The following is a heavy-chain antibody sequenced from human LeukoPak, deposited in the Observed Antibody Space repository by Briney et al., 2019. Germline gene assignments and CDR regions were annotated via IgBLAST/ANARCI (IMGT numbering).Heavy chain of an antibody. CDR2: MRQDGGEK. V-gene: IGHV3-7*03. D-gene: IGHD5-18*01. CDR1: GFTFSKYW. CDR3: ARAYSYASY. J-gene: IGHJ4*02. Sequence: GGSLRLSCAAPGFTFSKYWMSWVRQAPGKGLEWVANMRQDGGEKYYVDSVKGRFTISRDNAKNSLYLQMNSLRVEDTAVYYCARAYSYASYWGQGTLVTVSS.